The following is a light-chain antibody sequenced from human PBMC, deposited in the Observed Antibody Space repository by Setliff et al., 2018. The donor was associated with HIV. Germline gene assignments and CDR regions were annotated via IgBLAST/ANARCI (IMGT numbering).Light chain of an antibody. V-gene: IGLV3-21*04. CDR1: NIGRKS. Sequence: SYELTQPPSVSVAPGTTARITCGGNNIGRKSVHWYQQQPGQAPVLVIYSDNDRPSGIPERFSGSNSGNTATLTISRVEAGDEADYYCQVWDGSSDHYVFGTGTKSPS. CDR2: SDN. CDR3: QVWDGSSDHYV. J-gene: IGLJ1*01.